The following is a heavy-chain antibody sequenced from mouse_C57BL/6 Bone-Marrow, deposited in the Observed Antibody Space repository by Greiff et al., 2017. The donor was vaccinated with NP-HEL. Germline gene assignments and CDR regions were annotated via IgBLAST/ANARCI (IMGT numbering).Heavy chain of an antibody. Sequence: QVQLQQSGAELVKPGASVKLSCKASGYTFTEYTIHWVKQRSGQGLEWIGWFYPGSGSIKYNEKFKDKATLTADKSSSTVYMELSRLTSEDSAVYFCARHEGKAQLGKDYYAMDYWGQGTSVTVSS. D-gene: IGHD4-1*02. V-gene: IGHV1-62-2*01. J-gene: IGHJ4*01. CDR2: FYPGSGSI. CDR3: ARHEGKAQLGKDYYAMDY. CDR1: GYTFTEYT.